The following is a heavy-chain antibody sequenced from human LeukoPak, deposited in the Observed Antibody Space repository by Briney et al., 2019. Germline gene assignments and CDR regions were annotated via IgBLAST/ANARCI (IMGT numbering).Heavy chain of an antibody. CDR2: IYFSLST. CDR3: ARHLTASNFPFDY. J-gene: IGHJ4*02. Sequence: PSETLSFTCTVAGGSISSYYWSWIRXPPGXXXXXIGNIYFSLSTSYNPSLKSRATXAVDTSKNQFSLMLNSVTDAATAVYYCARHLTASNFPFDYWGQGTLFTVSS. D-gene: IGHD2-21*02. V-gene: IGHV4-59*08. CDR1: GGSISSYY.